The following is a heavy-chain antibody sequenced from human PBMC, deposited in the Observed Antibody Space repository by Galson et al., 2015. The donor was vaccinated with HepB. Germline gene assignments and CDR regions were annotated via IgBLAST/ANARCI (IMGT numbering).Heavy chain of an antibody. V-gene: IGHV4-39*01. CDR2: IHYSGTT. J-gene: IGHJ5*02. Sequence: ETLSLTCAVAGGPASSDGYHWGWIRQPPGKGLDWIGNIHYSGTTYYNPSLRSRVTMSIDTSNNQFSLKLSSVTAADTAVYYCFRYSTSSGWFDPWGQGTLVTVST. CDR1: GGPASSDGYH. CDR3: FRYSTSSGWFDP. D-gene: IGHD6-6*01.